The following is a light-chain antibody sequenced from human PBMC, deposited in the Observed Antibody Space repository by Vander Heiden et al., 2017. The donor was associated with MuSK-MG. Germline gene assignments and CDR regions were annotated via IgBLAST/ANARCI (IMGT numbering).Light chain of an antibody. V-gene: IGLV2-14*01. CDR3: SSYTSSSTYVV. CDR2: DVS. Sequence: SALTQPASVSGSHGQSMTISCTVTSSDVGGYNSVPWYQQHPGKAPKLMIYDVSNRPSGVSNRFSGSKSGNTASLSISGLQAEDEADYYCSSYTSSSTYVVFGGGTKLPVL. J-gene: IGLJ2*01. CDR1: SSDVGGYNS.